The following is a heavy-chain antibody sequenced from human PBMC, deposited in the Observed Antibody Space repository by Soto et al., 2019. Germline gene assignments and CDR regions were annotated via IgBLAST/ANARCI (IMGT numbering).Heavy chain of an antibody. J-gene: IGHJ6*03. D-gene: IGHD3-16*02. CDR3: ARVKSVRYYYYYMDV. CDR2: INAGNGNT. V-gene: IGHV1-3*01. CDR1: GYTFTSYA. Sequence: GASVKVSCKASGYTFTSYAMHWVRQAPGQRLEWMGWINAGNGNTKYSQKYQGRVTITRDTSASTAYMELSSLRSDDMAVYYCARVKSVRYYYYYMDVWGKGTTVTVSS.